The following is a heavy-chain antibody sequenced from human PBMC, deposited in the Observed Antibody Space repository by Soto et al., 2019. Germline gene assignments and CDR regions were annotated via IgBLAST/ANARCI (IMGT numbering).Heavy chain of an antibody. CDR3: ARTPSSGWSDY. D-gene: IGHD6-19*01. Sequence: ASVKVSCKASGYTFTSYGISWVRQAPGQGLEWMGWISVYNGNTNYAQKLQGRVTMTTDTSTSTAYMDLRSLRSDDTAVYYCARTPSSGWSDYWGQGTLVTVSS. CDR2: ISVYNGNT. J-gene: IGHJ4*02. CDR1: GYTFTSYG. V-gene: IGHV1-18*01.